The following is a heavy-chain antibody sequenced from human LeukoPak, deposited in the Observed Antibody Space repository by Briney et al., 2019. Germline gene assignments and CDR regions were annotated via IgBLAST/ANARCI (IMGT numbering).Heavy chain of an antibody. CDR3: AGAGTYYLDN. D-gene: IGHD3-10*01. CDR2: IEDRGNT. J-gene: IGHJ4*02. CDR1: GGSISSNW. V-gene: IGHV4-4*02. Sequence: PSETLSLTCAVSGGSISSNWWSWVRQPPGKGLEWIGEIEDRGNTNYNPSLKSRVTISVDKSKNQFSLKLSSLTAADTAVYYCAGAGTYYLDNWGQGTPVTVSS.